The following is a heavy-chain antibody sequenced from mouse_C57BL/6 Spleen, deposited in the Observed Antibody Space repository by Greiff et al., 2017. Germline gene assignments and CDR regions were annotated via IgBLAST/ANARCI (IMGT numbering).Heavy chain of an antibody. J-gene: IGHJ4*01. V-gene: IGHV3-6*01. CDR3: ARVSWDYAMDY. D-gene: IGHD6-2*01. Sequence: EVKLQESGPGLVKPSQSLSLTCSVTGYSITSGYYWNWIRQFPGNKLEWMGYISYDGSNNYNPSLKNRISITRDTSKNQFFLKLNSVTTEDTATYYCARVSWDYAMDYWGQGTSVTVSS. CDR2: ISYDGSN. CDR1: GYSITSGYY.